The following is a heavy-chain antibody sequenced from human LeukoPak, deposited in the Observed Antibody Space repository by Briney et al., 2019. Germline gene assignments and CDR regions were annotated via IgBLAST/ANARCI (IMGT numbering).Heavy chain of an antibody. D-gene: IGHD3-22*01. J-gene: IGHJ5*02. Sequence: SETLSLTCTVSGGSISGYYWSWIRQPPGKGLEWIGYIYYSGSTNYNPSLKSRVTISLDTSKNQFSLKLSSVTAADTAAYYCARHTDSSGDYDPWGQGTLVTVSS. CDR1: GGSISGYY. V-gene: IGHV4-59*08. CDR2: IYYSGST. CDR3: ARHTDSSGDYDP.